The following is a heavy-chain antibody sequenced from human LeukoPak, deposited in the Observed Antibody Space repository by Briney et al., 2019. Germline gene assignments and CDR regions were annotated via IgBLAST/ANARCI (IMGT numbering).Heavy chain of an antibody. Sequence: GASVKVSCKASGYTFTGYYMHWVRQAPGQGLVWMGWINPNSGGTNYAQKFQGRVTMTRDTSISTAYMELSRLRSDDTAVYYCARADLGTRYFDWKHNWFDPWGQGTLVTVSS. V-gene: IGHV1-2*02. J-gene: IGHJ5*02. CDR2: INPNSGGT. CDR1: GYTFTGYY. D-gene: IGHD3-9*01. CDR3: ARADLGTRYFDWKHNWFDP.